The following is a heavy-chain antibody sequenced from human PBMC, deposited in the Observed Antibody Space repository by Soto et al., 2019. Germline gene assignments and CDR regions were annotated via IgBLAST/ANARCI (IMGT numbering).Heavy chain of an antibody. V-gene: IGHV1-18*01. Sequence: QAQLVPSGAEVKKPGASVKVSCKASGYIFANYGIHWVRQAPGPGLEWMGWISGYNGNTKFAQNLQGRVTMTSDTATTTAYMELRSLRYDDTAVYYLAREEVPDENGLDLWGQGTMVTVSS. CDR3: AREEVPDENGLDL. D-gene: IGHD4-17*01. J-gene: IGHJ5*02. CDR2: ISGYNGNT. CDR1: GYIFANYG.